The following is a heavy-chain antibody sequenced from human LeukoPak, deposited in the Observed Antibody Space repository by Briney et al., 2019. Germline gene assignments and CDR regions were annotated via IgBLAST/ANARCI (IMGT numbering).Heavy chain of an antibody. J-gene: IGHJ3*02. CDR1: VFTFSSYA. Sequence: GGSLRLSCAASVFTFSSYAMSWVPQAPGKGLEWVSAISGSGGSTYYADSVKGRFTISRDNSKNTLYLQMNSLRAEDTAVYYCAKDLDYDFWSGYRLYDAFDIWGQGTMVTVSS. CDR2: ISGSGGST. CDR3: AKDLDYDFWSGYRLYDAFDI. V-gene: IGHV3-23*01. D-gene: IGHD3-3*01.